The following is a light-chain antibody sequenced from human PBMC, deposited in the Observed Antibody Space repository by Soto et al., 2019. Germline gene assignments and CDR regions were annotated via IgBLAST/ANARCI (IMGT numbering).Light chain of an antibody. CDR2: DAS. J-gene: IGKJ5*01. CDR3: QQYNSYPIT. V-gene: IGKV1-13*02. CDR1: QAISID. Sequence: AIQMTQSPSSLSASVVDSVTMACRASQAISIDVGWYQQKTGQAPKLLIYDASSLESGVPSRFRGSGSGTEFTLTISSMKTDDFATYYCQQYNSYPITFGHGTRLEIK.